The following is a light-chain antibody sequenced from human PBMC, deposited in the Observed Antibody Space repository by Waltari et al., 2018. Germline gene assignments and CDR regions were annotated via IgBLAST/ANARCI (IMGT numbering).Light chain of an antibody. J-gene: IGKJ5*01. Sequence: ERAMTQSPAILSVSPGERATLSCRASQSVSSNLAWYQQKPGQAPRLLIYGASTRATGIPARFSGSGSGTEFTLTISSLQSGDSAVYYCEQYHDWLPDPFGQGTRLEIK. CDR1: QSVSSN. V-gene: IGKV3-15*01. CDR3: EQYHDWLPDP. CDR2: GAS.